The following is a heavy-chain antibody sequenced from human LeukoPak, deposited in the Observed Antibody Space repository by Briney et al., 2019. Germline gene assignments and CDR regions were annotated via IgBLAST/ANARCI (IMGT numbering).Heavy chain of an antibody. CDR3: ARRSQPGYCSGGSCHPLGY. J-gene: IGHJ4*02. CDR1: GYTFTSYG. V-gene: IGHV1-18*01. D-gene: IGHD2-15*01. CDR2: ISAYNGNT. Sequence: ASVKVSCKASGYTFTSYGINWVRQAPGQGLEWMGWISAYNGNTNYAQKLQGRVIMTIDTSTSTAYMELRSLRSDDTAVYYCARRSQPGYCSGGSCHPLGYWGQGTLVTVSS.